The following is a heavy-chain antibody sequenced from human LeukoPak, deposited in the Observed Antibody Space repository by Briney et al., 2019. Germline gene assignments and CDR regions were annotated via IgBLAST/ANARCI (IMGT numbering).Heavy chain of an antibody. D-gene: IGHD3-10*01. J-gene: IGHJ4*02. V-gene: IGHV1-8*03. CDR3: ARVEESRYYFDY. CDR2: MNPNSGNT. CDR1: GYTFTSYD. Sequence: ASVKVSCKASGYTFTSYDINWVRQATGQGLEWMGWMNPNSGNTGYAQKFQGRVTITRNTSISTAYMELSSLRSEDTAVYYCARVEESRYYFDYWGQGTLVTVSS.